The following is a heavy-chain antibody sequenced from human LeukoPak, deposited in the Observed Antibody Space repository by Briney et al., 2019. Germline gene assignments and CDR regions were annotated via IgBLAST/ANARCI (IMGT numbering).Heavy chain of an antibody. CDR3: PRDVGDIVTIPAAISVP. Sequence: ASVKVSCQASGYIFSSYGISWVRQAPGQGLEWMGWISAYNGNTNYAQIVQGRVTMTTDTSTSTDYMEVRSLRSDDTAMYYCPRDVGDIVTIPAAISVPWGQGTLVTVSS. V-gene: IGHV1-18*01. CDR2: ISAYNGNT. J-gene: IGHJ5*02. D-gene: IGHD2-2*01. CDR1: GYIFSSYG.